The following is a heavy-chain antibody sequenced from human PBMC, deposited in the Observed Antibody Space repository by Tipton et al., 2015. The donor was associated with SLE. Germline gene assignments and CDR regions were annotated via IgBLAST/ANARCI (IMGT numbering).Heavy chain of an antibody. CDR1: GGSFSGYY. CDR3: FLRYFDWLFSDAFDI. V-gene: IGHV4-34*01. J-gene: IGHJ3*02. CDR2: INHSGST. D-gene: IGHD3-9*01. Sequence: TLSLTCAVYGGSFSGYYWSWSRQPPGKGLEWIGEINHSGSTNYNPSLKSRVTISVDTSKNQFSLKLSSVTAADTAVYYCFLRYFDWLFSDAFDIWGQGTMVTVSS.